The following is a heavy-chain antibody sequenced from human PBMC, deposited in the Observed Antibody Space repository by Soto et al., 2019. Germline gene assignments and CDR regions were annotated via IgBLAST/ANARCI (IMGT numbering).Heavy chain of an antibody. V-gene: IGHV3-21*01. Sequence: EVQLVESGGGLVKPGGSLRLSCAASGFTFSSYSMNWVRQAPGKGLEWVSSISSSSSYIYYADSVKGRFTISRDNAKNSLYLQMNSLRAEDTAVYYCARVKRNGDFYYFDYWGQGTLVTVSS. CDR3: ARVKRNGDFYYFDY. J-gene: IGHJ4*02. CDR1: GFTFSSYS. CDR2: ISSSSSYI. D-gene: IGHD4-17*01.